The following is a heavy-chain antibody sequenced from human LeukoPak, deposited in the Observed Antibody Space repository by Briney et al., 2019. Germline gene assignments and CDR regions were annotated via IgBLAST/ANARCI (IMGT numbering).Heavy chain of an antibody. J-gene: IGHJ4*02. V-gene: IGHV3-7*02. CDR1: GFTFSTYW. Sequence: GGSLRLSCGASGFTFSTYWMSWVRLAPGKGLEWVATIKQDGSEKYYVDSVRGRFTISRDNPKNTLYLQMNSLRTEDTAVYYCACYGIAPPYWGQGTLVTVSS. D-gene: IGHD2-15*01. CDR2: IKQDGSEK. CDR3: ACYGIAPPY.